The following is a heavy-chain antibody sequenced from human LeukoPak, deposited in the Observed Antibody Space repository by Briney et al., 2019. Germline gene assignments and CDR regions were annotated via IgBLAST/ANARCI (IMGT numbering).Heavy chain of an antibody. Sequence: SETLSLTCTVSGGSISSRSNYWGWIRQPPGKGLEWIGSIYYSGSTNYNPSLKSRVTISVDTSKNQFSLKLSSVTAADTAVYYCARGLMMAVAGRGEFHYWGQGTLVTVSS. V-gene: IGHV4-39*07. CDR1: GGSISSRSNY. CDR3: ARGLMMAVAGRGEFHY. J-gene: IGHJ4*02. CDR2: IYYSGST. D-gene: IGHD6-13*01.